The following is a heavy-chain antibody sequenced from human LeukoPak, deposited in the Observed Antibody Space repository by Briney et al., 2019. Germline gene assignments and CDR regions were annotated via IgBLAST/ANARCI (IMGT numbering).Heavy chain of an antibody. Sequence: GASVKVSCKASGYTFTGYYMHWVRQAPGQGLEWMGWINPNSGGTNYAQKFQGRVTMTRDTSISTAYMELSRLRSDDTAVYYCARDPTTVTTLYYFDYWGQGTLVTVSS. D-gene: IGHD4-17*01. CDR3: ARDPTTVTTLYYFDY. J-gene: IGHJ4*02. CDR2: INPNSGGT. CDR1: GYTFTGYY. V-gene: IGHV1-2*02.